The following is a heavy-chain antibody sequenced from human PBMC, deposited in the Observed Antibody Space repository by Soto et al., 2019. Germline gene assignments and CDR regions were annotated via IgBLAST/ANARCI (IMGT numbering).Heavy chain of an antibody. V-gene: IGHV3-23*01. CDR3: AKNKACYDFWSGYYWGGYYYYHGMDV. CDR1: GFTFSSYA. J-gene: IGHJ6*02. Sequence: GGSLRLSCAASGFTFSSYAMSWVRQAPGKGLEWVSAISGSGGSTYYADSVKGRFTISRDNSKNTLYLQMNSLRAEDTAVYYCAKNKACYDFWSGYYWGGYYYYHGMDVWGQGTTVTVSS. CDR2: ISGSGGST. D-gene: IGHD3-3*01.